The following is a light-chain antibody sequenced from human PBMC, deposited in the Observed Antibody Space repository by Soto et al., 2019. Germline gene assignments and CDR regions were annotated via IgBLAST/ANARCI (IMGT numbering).Light chain of an antibody. V-gene: IGLV2-14*01. Sequence: QSALTQPASVSGSPGQSITISCTGTSSDVGGYKYVSWYQQYPGKAPKLMIYEVSNRPSGVSNRFSGSKSGNTVSLTISGLQAEDEADYYCRSYTSSSTWVFGGGTKLTVL. CDR3: RSYTSSSTWV. CDR1: SSDVGGYKY. CDR2: EVS. J-gene: IGLJ3*02.